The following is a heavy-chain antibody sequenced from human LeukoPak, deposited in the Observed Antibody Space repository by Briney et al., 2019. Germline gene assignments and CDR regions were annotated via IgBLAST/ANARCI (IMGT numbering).Heavy chain of an antibody. CDR2: IYYSGST. D-gene: IGHD6-19*01. CDR1: GGSISSYY. Sequence: SETLSLTCTVSGGSISSYYWSWIRQPPGKGLEWIGYIYYSGSTNYNPSLKSRVTISVDTSKNQFSLKLSSVTAADTAVYYCARVRPGIAVAGHAFDIWGQGTMVTVSS. J-gene: IGHJ3*02. V-gene: IGHV4-59*01. CDR3: ARVRPGIAVAGHAFDI.